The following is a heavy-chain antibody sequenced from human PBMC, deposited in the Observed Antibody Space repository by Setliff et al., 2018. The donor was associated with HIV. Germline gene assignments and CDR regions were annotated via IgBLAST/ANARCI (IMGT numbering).Heavy chain of an antibody. Sequence: LSLTCTVSGGSISSGGYYWSWIRQPAGKGLEWIGRIYTSGNTNYNPSLKSRVTISIDTSKNQFSLKLSSVTAADTAVYYCARVEMATFDYWGQGTLVTVSS. CDR2: IYTSGNT. V-gene: IGHV4-61*02. D-gene: IGHD2-15*01. CDR3: ARVEMATFDY. J-gene: IGHJ4*02. CDR1: GGSISSGGYY.